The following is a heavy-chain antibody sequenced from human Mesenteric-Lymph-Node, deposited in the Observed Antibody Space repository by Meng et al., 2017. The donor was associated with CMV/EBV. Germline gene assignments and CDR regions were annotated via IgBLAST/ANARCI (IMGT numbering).Heavy chain of an antibody. D-gene: IGHD6-6*01. CDR1: GFSFRNYN. V-gene: IGHV3-48*04. CDR2: ISSSSSTI. Sequence: GGSLRLSCAASGFSFRNYNMNWVRQAPGKGLEWVSYISSSSSTIYYADSVKGRFTISRDSAKNSLYLQMNSLRAEDTAVYYCARDLGIAALPYYFDYWGQGTLVTVSS. J-gene: IGHJ4*02. CDR3: ARDLGIAALPYYFDY.